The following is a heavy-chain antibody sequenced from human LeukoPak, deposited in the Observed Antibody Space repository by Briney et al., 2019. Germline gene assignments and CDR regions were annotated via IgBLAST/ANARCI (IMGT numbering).Heavy chain of an antibody. CDR3: ARVNALSGITGTTYYLDY. V-gene: IGHV1-69*13. Sequence: SVKVSCKASGYTFTSYAISWVRQAPGQGLEWMGGIIPIFGTANYAQKFQGRVTITADESTSTAYMELSSLRSEDTAVYYCARVNALSGITGTTYYLDYWGQGTLVTVSS. J-gene: IGHJ4*02. D-gene: IGHD1-7*01. CDR2: IIPIFGTA. CDR1: GYTFTSYA.